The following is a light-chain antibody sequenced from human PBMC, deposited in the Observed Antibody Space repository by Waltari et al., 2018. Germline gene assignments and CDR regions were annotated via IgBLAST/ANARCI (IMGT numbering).Light chain of an antibody. CDR2: KAS. Sequence: DTQLTQSPSTLSASVGDRVTITCRASENINSWLAWVQQKPGKAPNLLIYKASTLESWVPSRFSGSGFGTEFTLTISSLQPNDFATYYCQQYNTFPRTFGQGTRVEI. V-gene: IGKV1-5*03. CDR3: QQYNTFPRT. J-gene: IGKJ1*01. CDR1: ENINSW.